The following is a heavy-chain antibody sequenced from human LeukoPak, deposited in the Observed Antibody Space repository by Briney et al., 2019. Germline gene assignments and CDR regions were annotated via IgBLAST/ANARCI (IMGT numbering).Heavy chain of an antibody. CDR1: GFTFSSYA. J-gene: IGHJ4*02. V-gene: IGHV3-23*01. CDR3: AKANMVRGVTLKFDY. CDR2: ISGSGGST. Sequence: PGGSPRLSCAASGFTFSSYAMSWVRQAPGKGLEWVSAISGSGGSTYYADSVKGRFTISRDNSKNTLYLQMNSLRAEDTAVYYCAKANMVRGVTLKFDYWGQGTLVTVSS. D-gene: IGHD3-10*01.